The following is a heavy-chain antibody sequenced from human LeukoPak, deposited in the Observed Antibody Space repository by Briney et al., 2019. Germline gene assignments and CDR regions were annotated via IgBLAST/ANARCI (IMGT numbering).Heavy chain of an antibody. CDR1: GGTFSSYA. J-gene: IGHJ4*02. CDR3: ARQGAIAAEYDY. V-gene: IGHV1-69*04. CDR2: IIPILGIA. D-gene: IGHD6-13*01. Sequence: LWASVKVSCKASGGTFSSYAISWVRQAPGQGLEWMGRIIPILGIANYAQKLQGRVTMTTDTSTSTAYMELRSLRSDDTAVYYCARQGAIAAEYDYWGQGTLVTVSS.